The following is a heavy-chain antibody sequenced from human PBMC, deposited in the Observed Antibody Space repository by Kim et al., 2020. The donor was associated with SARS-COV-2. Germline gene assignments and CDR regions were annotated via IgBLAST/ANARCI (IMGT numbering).Heavy chain of an antibody. J-gene: IGHJ4*02. D-gene: IGHD6-13*01. V-gene: IGHV3-30*04. CDR2: ISYDGSNK. Sequence: GGSLRLSCAASGFTFSSYAMHWVRQAPGKGLEWVAVISYDGSNKYYVDSVKGRFTISRDNSKNTLYLQMNSLRAEDTAVYYCARDRVEDSSSWYTLVDYWGQGTLVTVSS. CDR3: ARDRVEDSSSWYTLVDY. CDR1: GFTFSSYA.